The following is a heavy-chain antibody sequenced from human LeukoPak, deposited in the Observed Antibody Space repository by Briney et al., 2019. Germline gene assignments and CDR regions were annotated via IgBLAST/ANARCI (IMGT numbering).Heavy chain of an antibody. Sequence: PSETLSLTCTVSGGSISSSSYYWGWIRQPPGKGLEWIGSIYYSGSTYYNPSLKSRVTISVDTSKNQFSLKLSSVTAADTAVYYCARQGEEMATIHWGQGTLVTVSS. J-gene: IGHJ4*02. CDR3: ARQGEEMATIH. D-gene: IGHD5-24*01. V-gene: IGHV4-39*01. CDR1: GGSISSSSYY. CDR2: IYYSGST.